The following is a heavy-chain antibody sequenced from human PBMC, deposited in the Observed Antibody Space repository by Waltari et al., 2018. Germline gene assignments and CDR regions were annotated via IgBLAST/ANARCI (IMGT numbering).Heavy chain of an antibody. Sequence: EVQLVESGGGLVQPGESLRLSCAASGFDFVDYWMHWVRQTPGKGLEWVSRINIDGGYISYADSVKGRFTISRDNAKNRVFLQLNSVRAEDTAVYYCARKGGRGYPYGPFYYDYWGQGTLVTVSS. D-gene: IGHD3-10*01. CDR2: INIDGGYI. J-gene: IGHJ4*02. CDR1: GFDFVDYW. CDR3: ARKGGRGYPYGPFYYDY. V-gene: IGHV3-74*01.